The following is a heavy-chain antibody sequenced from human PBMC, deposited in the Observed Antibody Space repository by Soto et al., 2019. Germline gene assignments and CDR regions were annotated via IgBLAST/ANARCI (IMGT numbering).Heavy chain of an antibody. CDR2: INGRSNYK. CDR3: VREDCVPGLFSDFDS. J-gene: IGHJ4*02. D-gene: IGHD2-2*01. Sequence: KAGGSLRLSCVSSVFTLTTYTMHWVRHSPGTCLEWISSINGRSNYKYYSDSVKGRFTSSRDNAQNSPFLQMSRLGHEDTAVYSCVREDCVPGLFSDFDSGDPATLHALSS. CDR1: VFTLTTYT. V-gene: IGHV3-21*01.